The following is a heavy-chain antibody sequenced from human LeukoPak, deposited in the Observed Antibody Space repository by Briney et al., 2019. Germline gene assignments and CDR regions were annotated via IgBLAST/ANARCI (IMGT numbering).Heavy chain of an antibody. V-gene: IGHV1-18*01. CDR3: VRDGYSGSYDHFDF. D-gene: IGHD1-26*01. J-gene: IGHJ4*02. Sequence: APVKVSCKASGYTFTSYGISWVRQAPGQGLEWMGWISAYNGNTNYAQKLQGRVTMTTDTSTNTAYMDLRSLRSDDTAVYYCVRDGYSGSYDHFDFWGQGTLVTVSS. CDR2: ISAYNGNT. CDR1: GYTFTSYG.